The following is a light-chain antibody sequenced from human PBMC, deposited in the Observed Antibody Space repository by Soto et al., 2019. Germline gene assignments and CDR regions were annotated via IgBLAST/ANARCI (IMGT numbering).Light chain of an antibody. CDR2: GAS. CDR1: QYISNN. J-gene: IGKJ5*01. Sequence: EIAMTQSPATLSVSLGERATLSWRASQYISNNLAWYQQRPGQAPSLLIYGASTRATGVPARFSGSGSGTDFLLSISGLQSEDSAVYYCQQYNHWSSITFGQGTRLEIK. V-gene: IGKV3-15*01. CDR3: QQYNHWSSIT.